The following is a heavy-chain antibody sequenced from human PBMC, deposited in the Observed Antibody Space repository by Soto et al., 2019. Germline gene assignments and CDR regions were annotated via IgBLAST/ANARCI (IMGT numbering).Heavy chain of an antibody. CDR2: ISYSGST. V-gene: IGHV4-59*11. CDR1: VGSMSSHY. Sequence: ETLSVTCTVSVGSMSSHYWTWLRQPPGKGLEWIGYISYSGSTYYNPSLKSRVTISADTSRNQFSLKLSSVIAADTAVYYCARADPDASVGYWGQGTLVTVSS. D-gene: IGHD3-16*01. CDR3: ARADPDASVGY. J-gene: IGHJ4*02.